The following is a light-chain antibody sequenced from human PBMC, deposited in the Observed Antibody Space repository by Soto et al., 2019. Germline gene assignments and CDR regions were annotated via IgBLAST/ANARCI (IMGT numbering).Light chain of an antibody. CDR2: AAS. CDR1: QHIKTY. J-gene: IGKJ1*01. V-gene: IGKV1-39*01. Sequence: DIQMTQSPSSLSASVGDSVTITCRASQHIKTYLNWYQQKPGKAPNLLIYAASSLHSGVPSRFSGSGSGTDFTLPISSLQPEDFASYYCQQSFSSPPWTFGQGTKVEIK. CDR3: QQSFSSPPWT.